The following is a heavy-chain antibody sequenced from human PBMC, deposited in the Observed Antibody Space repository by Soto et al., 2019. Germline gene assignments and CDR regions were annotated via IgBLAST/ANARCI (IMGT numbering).Heavy chain of an antibody. D-gene: IGHD3-22*01. CDR1: GYSFTSYW. CDR2: IDPSDSYT. Sequence: GESLKISCKGSGYSFTSYWISWVRQMPGKGLEWMGRIDPSDSYTNYSPSFQGHVTISADKSISTAYLQWSSLKASDTAMYYCARHPLYYYDSSGYYYVGFDYWGQGTLVTVSS. V-gene: IGHV5-10-1*01. J-gene: IGHJ4*02. CDR3: ARHPLYYYDSSGYYYVGFDY.